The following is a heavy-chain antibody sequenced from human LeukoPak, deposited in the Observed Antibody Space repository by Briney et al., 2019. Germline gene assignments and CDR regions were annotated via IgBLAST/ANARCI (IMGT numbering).Heavy chain of an antibody. Sequence: QAGGSLRLSCAASGFTFSTYASHWVRQAPGTGLEWVAVISSDGKSKIYADSVKGRFTISRDNSKNTLFLQMNSLRAEDTAVYYCAREIIDRYWGQGTLVTVSS. CDR1: GFTFSTYA. J-gene: IGHJ4*02. CDR3: AREIIDRY. CDR2: ISSDGKSK. V-gene: IGHV3-30*04.